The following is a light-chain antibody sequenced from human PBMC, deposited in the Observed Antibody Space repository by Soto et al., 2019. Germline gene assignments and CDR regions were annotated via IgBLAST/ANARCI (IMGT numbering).Light chain of an antibody. CDR2: QDS. V-gene: IGLV3-1*01. CDR1: KVGDKY. CDR3: QAWDSSLRVV. Sequence: SYELTQPPSVSVSPGQTASITCSGDKVGDKYACWYQQKPGQSPVLVIYQDSKRPSGIPERFSGSNSGNTATLTISGTQPMDEADYYCQAWDSSLRVVFGGGTKLTVL. J-gene: IGLJ2*01.